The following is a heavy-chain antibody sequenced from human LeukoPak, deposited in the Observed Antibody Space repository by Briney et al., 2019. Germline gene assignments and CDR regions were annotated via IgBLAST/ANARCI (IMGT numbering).Heavy chain of an antibody. CDR1: GYSFTSYW. D-gene: IGHD6-19*01. Sequence: GESLKISCKGSGYSFTSYWIGWVRQMPGKGLEWMAIIYPGDSDTRYSPSFQGQVTISADKSISTAYLQWTSLRASDIAMYYCARGKSGAVAGPYFFDYWGQGPLVTVSS. V-gene: IGHV5-51*01. CDR3: ARGKSGAVAGPYFFDY. CDR2: IYPGDSDT. J-gene: IGHJ4*02.